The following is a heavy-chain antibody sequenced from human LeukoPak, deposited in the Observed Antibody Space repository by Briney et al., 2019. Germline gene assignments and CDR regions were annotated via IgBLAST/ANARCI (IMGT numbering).Heavy chain of an antibody. CDR3: ARGGTFSYNAMDV. V-gene: IGHV3-74*01. Sequence: GGSLRLSCAASGFTLSNHWMHWVRQAPGKGLVWLSRINGDGSSTTYADSVQGRFTISRDNDKNTLYLQMSGLRAEDTALYYCARGGTFSYNAMDVWGQGTTVTVSS. CDR1: GFTLSNHW. J-gene: IGHJ6*02. D-gene: IGHD3-16*01. CDR2: INGDGSST.